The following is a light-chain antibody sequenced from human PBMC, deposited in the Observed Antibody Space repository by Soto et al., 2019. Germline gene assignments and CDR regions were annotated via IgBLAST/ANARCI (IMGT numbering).Light chain of an antibody. Sequence: QPVLTQPPSASGPPGQRVFLSCSGSSSNIGGTNYAYWYQQLPGAAPKLLMHSNNLRPSGVPERISGSKSGTSASLAISGLRSEDEAGYYCASWDDRLGAVIFGGGTKLTVL. CDR3: ASWDDRLGAVI. CDR2: SNN. CDR1: SSNIGGTNY. V-gene: IGLV1-47*02. J-gene: IGLJ2*01.